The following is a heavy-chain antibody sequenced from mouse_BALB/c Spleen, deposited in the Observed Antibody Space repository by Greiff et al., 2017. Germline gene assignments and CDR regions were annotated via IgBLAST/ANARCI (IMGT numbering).Heavy chain of an antibody. CDR2: ISYSGST. CDR1: GYSITSDYA. Sequence: EVQGVESGPGLVKPSQSLSLTCTVTGYSITSDYAWNWIRQFPGNKLEWMGYISYSGSTSYNPSLKSRISITRDTSKNQFFLQFNSVTTEDTATYYCTSYGSYYFDYWGQGTTLTVSS. D-gene: IGHD2-2*01. J-gene: IGHJ2*01. V-gene: IGHV3-2*02. CDR3: TSYGSYYFDY.